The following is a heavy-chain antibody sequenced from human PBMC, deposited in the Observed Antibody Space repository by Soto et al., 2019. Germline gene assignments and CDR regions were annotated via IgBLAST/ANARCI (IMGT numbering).Heavy chain of an antibody. CDR3: ARQGSGNTSLYFDY. CDR1: GFTFSSFG. Sequence: QVQLVESGGGVVQPGRSLRLSCAVSGFTFSSFGMHWVRQAPGKGLEWVAVIWYDGSNKYYADSVKGRFTISRDNSKNTLYVQMDGLSDEDTAVYYCARQGSGNTSLYFDYWGQGTLVTVSS. J-gene: IGHJ4*02. D-gene: IGHD3-10*01. CDR2: IWYDGSNK. V-gene: IGHV3-33*01.